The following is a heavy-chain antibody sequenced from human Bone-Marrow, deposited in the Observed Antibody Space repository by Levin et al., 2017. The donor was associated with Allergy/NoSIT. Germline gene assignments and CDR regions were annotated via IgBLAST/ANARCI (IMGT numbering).Heavy chain of an antibody. Sequence: GGSLRLSCAASGFTFSSYEMNWVRQAPGKGLEWVSYISSSGSTIYYADSVKGRFTISRDNAKNSLYLQMNSLRAEDTAVYYCARVLGGTVAGRLDYWGQGTLVTVSS. CDR2: ISSSGSTI. J-gene: IGHJ4*02. D-gene: IGHD6-19*01. V-gene: IGHV3-48*03. CDR1: GFTFSSYE. CDR3: ARVLGGTVAGRLDY.